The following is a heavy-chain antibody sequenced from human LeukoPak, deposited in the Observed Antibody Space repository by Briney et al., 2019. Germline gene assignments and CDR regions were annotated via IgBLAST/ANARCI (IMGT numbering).Heavy chain of an antibody. Sequence: PSETLSLTCTVSGGSISSYYWSWIRQPPGKVLEWIGYIYYIGSTNYNPSLKSRVTISVDTSKNQFSLKLSSVTAADTAVYYCARDRPALYYDFWSGYYAHLYYFDYWGQGTLVTVSS. V-gene: IGHV4-59*01. J-gene: IGHJ4*02. D-gene: IGHD3-3*01. CDR3: ARDRPALYYDFWSGYYAHLYYFDY. CDR1: GGSISSYY. CDR2: IYYIGST.